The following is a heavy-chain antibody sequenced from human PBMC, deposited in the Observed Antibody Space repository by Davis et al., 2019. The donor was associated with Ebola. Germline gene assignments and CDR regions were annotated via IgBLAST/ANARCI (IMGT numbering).Heavy chain of an antibody. CDR3: ARVGAPYYFDY. Sequence: ASVKVSCKASGYPFTGYYLHWVRQAPGQGLEWMGWIHPNTGGTNYAQKFQGRVTMTRDTSINTAYMQLTRLTSDDTAVYYCARVGAPYYFDYWGQGTLVTVSS. CDR1: GYPFTGYY. D-gene: IGHD1-26*01. J-gene: IGHJ4*02. V-gene: IGHV1-2*02. CDR2: IHPNTGGT.